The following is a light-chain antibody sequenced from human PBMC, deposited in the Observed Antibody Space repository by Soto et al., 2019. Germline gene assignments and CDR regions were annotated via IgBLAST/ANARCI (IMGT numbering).Light chain of an antibody. Sequence: QSALTQPASVSGSPGQSMTTSCTGSSSDVGGYHYVSWYQQHPGKAPKLIIYQVSHRPSGVSDRFSGSKSGNTASLTISGLQGEDEATYYCSSFTRTHPYVFGTGTKVTVL. CDR3: SSFTRTHPYV. CDR1: SSDVGGYHY. J-gene: IGLJ1*01. CDR2: QVS. V-gene: IGLV2-14*03.